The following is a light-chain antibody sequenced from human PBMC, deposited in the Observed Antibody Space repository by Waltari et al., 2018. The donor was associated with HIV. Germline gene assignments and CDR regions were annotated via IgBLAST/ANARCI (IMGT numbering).Light chain of an antibody. CDR3: AAWDDSLSGVV. V-gene: IGLV1-47*01. J-gene: IGLJ2*01. Sequence: QSVLTQSPSVSGTPGQRVTIPCSGSSANIGSNFVFWYQQIPRTAPKRPMYAKDERPLGVPDRFSGSKSGTSASLAISGLRPEDEADYYCAAWDDSLSGVVFGGGTKVTVL. CDR2: AKD. CDR1: SANIGSNF.